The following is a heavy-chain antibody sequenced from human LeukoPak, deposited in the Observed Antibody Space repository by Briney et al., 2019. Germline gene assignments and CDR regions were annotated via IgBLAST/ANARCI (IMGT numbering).Heavy chain of an antibody. CDR2: INWNGGST. V-gene: IGHV3-20*04. CDR3: ARAHGYCSGGSCSRHYFDY. D-gene: IGHD2-15*01. Sequence: GGSLRLSCAASGFTFDDYGMSWVRQAPGKGLEWFSGINWNGGSTGYADSVKGRFTISRDNAKNSLYLQMNSLRAEDTALYYCARAHGYCSGGSCSRHYFDYWGQGTLVTVSS. CDR1: GFTFDDYG. J-gene: IGHJ4*02.